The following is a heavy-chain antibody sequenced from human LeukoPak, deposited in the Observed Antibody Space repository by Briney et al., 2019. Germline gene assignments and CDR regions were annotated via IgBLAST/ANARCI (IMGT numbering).Heavy chain of an antibody. CDR1: GYTFTAYY. CDR3: VRDRGDRRDY. D-gene: IGHD4-17*01. CDR2: INPNSGVT. Sequence: ASVKVSCKASGYTFTAYYMHWVRQAPGQGLEWMGWINPNSGVTNFAQKFQGRVTMTRDTSISTAYMELGRVTYDDTAVYYCVRDRGDRRDYWGQGTLVTVSS. J-gene: IGHJ4*02. V-gene: IGHV1-2*02.